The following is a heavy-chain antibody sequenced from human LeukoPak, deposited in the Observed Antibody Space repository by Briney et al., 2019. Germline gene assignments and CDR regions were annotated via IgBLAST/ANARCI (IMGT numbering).Heavy chain of an antibody. Sequence: ASVKVSCKASGYTFTSYAMNWVRQAPGQGLEWMGWINTNTGNPTYAQGFTGRFVFSLDTSVSTAYLQISSLKAEDTAVYYCARGHSSSLYNWFDPWGQGTLVTVSS. V-gene: IGHV7-4-1*02. CDR1: GYTFTSYA. CDR3: ARGHSSSLYNWFDP. CDR2: INTNTGNP. D-gene: IGHD6-13*01. J-gene: IGHJ5*02.